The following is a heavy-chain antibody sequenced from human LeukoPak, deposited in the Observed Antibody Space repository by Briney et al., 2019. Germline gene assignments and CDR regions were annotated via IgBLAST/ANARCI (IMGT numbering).Heavy chain of an antibody. CDR1: GFTFSSYA. CDR3: AKSEAEGILWWFLDY. Sequence: GGSLRLSCAASGFTFSSYAMHWVRQAPGKGLEYVSAISSNGGSTYYANSVKGRFTISRDNSKNTLYLQMNSLRAEDTAVYYCAKSEAEGILWWFLDYWGQGTLVTVSS. D-gene: IGHD2-21*01. V-gene: IGHV3-64*01. J-gene: IGHJ4*02. CDR2: ISSNGGST.